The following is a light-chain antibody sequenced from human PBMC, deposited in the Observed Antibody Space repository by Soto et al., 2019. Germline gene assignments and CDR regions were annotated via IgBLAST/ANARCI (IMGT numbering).Light chain of an antibody. Sequence: QSALTQPASMSGSPGQSITISCTGTSSDIGGYNYVSWYQQHPGKAPKLMIYEVTNRPSGVSDRFSGSKSGNTASLTISGLQAEDEADYYCSSYRSIYTPDVFGGGTKLTVL. CDR2: EVT. CDR3: SSYRSIYTPDV. CDR1: SSDIGGYNY. V-gene: IGLV2-14*01. J-gene: IGLJ3*02.